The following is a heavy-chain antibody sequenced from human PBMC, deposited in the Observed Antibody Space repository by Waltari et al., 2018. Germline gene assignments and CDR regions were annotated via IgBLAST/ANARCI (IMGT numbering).Heavy chain of an antibody. D-gene: IGHD3-16*02. Sequence: EVQVVDSGGGLVQPGGSLRLSCVASGFKFNTFSMSWVRQAPGKGLEWVATVSGNGASTHYADSVKGRFSMSRDNFKNKVYLQMNSLRVDDTADYYCAKDVQMATKYRPDGFDFWGQGTKVTVSS. CDR3: AKDVQMATKYRPDGFDF. CDR1: GFKFNTFS. J-gene: IGHJ3*01. CDR2: VSGNGAST. V-gene: IGHV3-23*04.